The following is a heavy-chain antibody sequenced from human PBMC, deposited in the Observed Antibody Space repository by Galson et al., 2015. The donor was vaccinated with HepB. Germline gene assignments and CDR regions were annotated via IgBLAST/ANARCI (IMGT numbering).Heavy chain of an antibody. V-gene: IGHV3-11*06. D-gene: IGHD6-19*01. J-gene: IGHJ4*02. CDR2: ISSSSSYT. CDR1: GFTFSDYH. Sequence: SLRLSCAASGFTFSDYHMSWIRQAPGKGLEWVSYISSSSSYTNYADSVKGRFTISRDNAKNSLYLQMNSLRAEDTAVYYCAREYSSGWYLDYWGQGTLVTVSS. CDR3: AREYSSGWYLDY.